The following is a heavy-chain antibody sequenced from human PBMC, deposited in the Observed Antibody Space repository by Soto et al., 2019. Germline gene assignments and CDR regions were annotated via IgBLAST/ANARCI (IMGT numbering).Heavy chain of an antibody. D-gene: IGHD4-17*01. V-gene: IGHV3-7*03. CDR1: GFMFGSYW. CDR2: IKRDGSEK. CDR3: ARVRANDYEIDY. Sequence: EVQLVESGGGVVQPGGSLRLSCAASGFMFGSYWMTWVRHAPGKGLEWVANIKRDGSEKFYVDSVKGRFTISRDNADNSLFLHMNSLRAEDTAIYYCARVRANDYEIDYWGQGALVTVS. J-gene: IGHJ4*02.